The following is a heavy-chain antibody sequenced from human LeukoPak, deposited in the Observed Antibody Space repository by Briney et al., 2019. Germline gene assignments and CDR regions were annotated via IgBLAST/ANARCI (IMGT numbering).Heavy chain of an antibody. CDR1: GFTFSSYA. D-gene: IGHD3-3*01. CDR3: AKLDLLEWPDAFDI. Sequence: GGSLRLSCAASGFTFSSYAVSWVRQAPGKGLECVSLISGSGGSTYYADSVKGRFTISRDNSKNTLYLQMNSLRAEDTALYYCAKLDLLEWPDAFDIWGQGTMVTVSS. CDR2: ISGSGGST. V-gene: IGHV3-23*01. J-gene: IGHJ3*02.